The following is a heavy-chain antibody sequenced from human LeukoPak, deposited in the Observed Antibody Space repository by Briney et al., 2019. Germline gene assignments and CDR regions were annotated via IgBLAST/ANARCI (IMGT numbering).Heavy chain of an antibody. V-gene: IGHV4-34*01. J-gene: IGHJ4*02. Sequence: SETLSLTCAVYGGSFSGYYWSWIRQPPGKGLEWIGGINHSGSTNYNPSLKSRVTISVDTSKNQFSLKLSSVTAADTAVYYCARGRARGSYRIDYWGQGTLVTVSS. CDR1: GGSFSGYY. D-gene: IGHD3-16*02. CDR3: ARGRARGSYRIDY. CDR2: INHSGST.